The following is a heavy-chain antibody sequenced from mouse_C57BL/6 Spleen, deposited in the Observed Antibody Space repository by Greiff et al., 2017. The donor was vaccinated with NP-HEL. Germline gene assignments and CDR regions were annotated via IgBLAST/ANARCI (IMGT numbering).Heavy chain of an antibody. J-gene: IGHJ3*01. CDR2: INPSTGGT. CDR3: ARDYGSSYAY. Sequence: EVQLQESGPELVKPGASVKISCKASGYSFTGYYMNWVKQSPEKSLEWIGEINPSTGGTTYNQKFKAKATLTVDKSSSTAYMQLKSRTSEDSAVYYCARDYGSSYAYWGQGTLVTVSA. CDR1: GYSFTGYY. D-gene: IGHD1-1*01. V-gene: IGHV1-42*01.